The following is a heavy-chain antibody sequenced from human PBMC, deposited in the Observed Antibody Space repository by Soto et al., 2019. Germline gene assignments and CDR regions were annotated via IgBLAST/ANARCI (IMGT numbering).Heavy chain of an antibody. J-gene: IGHJ3*02. CDR1: GGSISSYY. Sequence: QVQLQESGPGLVKPSETLSLTCTVSGGSISSYYWSWIRQPPGKGLEWIGYIYYSGSTNYNPSLKSRVTISVDTSTNQFSLKLSSVTAADTAVYYCARDRFDYIWGSYRYPFGAFDIWGQGTMVTVSS. D-gene: IGHD3-16*02. CDR2: IYYSGST. CDR3: ARDRFDYIWGSYRYPFGAFDI. V-gene: IGHV4-59*01.